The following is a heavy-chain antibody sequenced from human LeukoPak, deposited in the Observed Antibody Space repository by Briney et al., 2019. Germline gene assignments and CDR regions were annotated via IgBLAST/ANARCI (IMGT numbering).Heavy chain of an antibody. CDR3: ARYTIFGVVMSFDP. CDR1: GFTFSSYA. CDR2: ISGSGGST. V-gene: IGHV3-23*01. Sequence: GGSLRLSCAASGFTFSSYAMSWVPQAPGKGLEWVSAISGSGGSTYYADSVKGRFTISRDNSKNTLYLQMNSLRAEDTAVYYCARYTIFGVVMSFDPWGQGTLVTVSS. J-gene: IGHJ5*02. D-gene: IGHD3-3*01.